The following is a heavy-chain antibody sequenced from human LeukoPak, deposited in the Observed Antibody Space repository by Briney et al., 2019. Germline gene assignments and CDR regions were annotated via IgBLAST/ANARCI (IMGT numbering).Heavy chain of an antibody. CDR3: AKDQAPEVLEWPFDY. CDR1: GFTFGSYG. J-gene: IGHJ4*02. CDR2: ISYDGSNK. D-gene: IGHD3-3*01. V-gene: IGHV3-30*18. Sequence: PGGSLRLSCAASGFTFGSYGMHWVRQAPGKGLEWVAVISYDGSNKYYADSVKGRFTISRDNSKNTLYLQMNSLRAEDTAVYYCAKDQAPEVLEWPFDYWGQGTLVTVSS.